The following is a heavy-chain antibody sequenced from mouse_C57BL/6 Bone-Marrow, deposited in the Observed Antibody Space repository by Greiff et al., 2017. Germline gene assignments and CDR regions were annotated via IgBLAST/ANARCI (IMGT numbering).Heavy chain of an antibody. D-gene: IGHD6-2*01. Sequence: VQGVASGGGLVKPGGSLKLSCAASGFTFSRSGMSWVRQTPDKRLECVATISSGGSYTYYPDSVKGRFTISRDNAKNTLYLQMSSLKSEDTAMYYCARPSPFAYWGQGTLVTVSA. J-gene: IGHJ3*01. CDR2: ISSGGSYT. CDR3: ARPSPFAY. V-gene: IGHV5-6*01. CDR1: GFTFSRSG.